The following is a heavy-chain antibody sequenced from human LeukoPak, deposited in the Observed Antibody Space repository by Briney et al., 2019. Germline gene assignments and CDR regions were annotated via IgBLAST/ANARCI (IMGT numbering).Heavy chain of an antibody. CDR1: GFTFSSYA. Sequence: GGSLRLSCAASGFTFSSYAMHWVRRAPGKGLEWVAVISYDGSNKYYADSVKGRFTISRDNSKNTLYLQMNSLRAEDTAVYYCARENILTGYDYWGQGTLVTVSS. V-gene: IGHV3-30*04. J-gene: IGHJ4*02. D-gene: IGHD3-9*01. CDR2: ISYDGSNK. CDR3: ARENILTGYDY.